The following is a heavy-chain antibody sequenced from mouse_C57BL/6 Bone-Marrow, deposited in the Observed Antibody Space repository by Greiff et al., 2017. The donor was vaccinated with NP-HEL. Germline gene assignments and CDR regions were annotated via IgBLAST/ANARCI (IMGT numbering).Heavy chain of an antibody. J-gene: IGHJ4*01. CDR2: IHPNSGST. Sequence: VQLQQPGAELVKPGASVKLSCKASGYTFTSYWMHWVKQRPGQGLEWIGMIHPNSGSTNYNEKFKSKATLTVDKSSSTAYMQLSSLTSEDSAVYDCERFGGSGYLGYAMDYWGQGTSVTVSS. CDR1: GYTFTSYW. V-gene: IGHV1-64*01. CDR3: ERFGGSGYLGYAMDY. D-gene: IGHD3-2*02.